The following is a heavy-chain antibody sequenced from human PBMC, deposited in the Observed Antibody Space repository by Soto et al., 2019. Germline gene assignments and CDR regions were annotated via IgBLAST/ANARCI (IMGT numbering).Heavy chain of an antibody. CDR1: GFTFTNYA. CDR2: ISGSGPNT. CDR3: AKDNYYESSAYYFDC. J-gene: IGHJ4*02. Sequence: EVQLLESGGGLVQPGGSLRLSCAASGFTFTNYAMSWVRQAPGKGLEWVSTISGSGPNTYYADSVKGRFTISRDNSKNTLYLQMNSLRTEDTAVYYCAKDNYYESSAYYFDCWGQGTLVTVSS. V-gene: IGHV3-23*01. D-gene: IGHD3-22*01.